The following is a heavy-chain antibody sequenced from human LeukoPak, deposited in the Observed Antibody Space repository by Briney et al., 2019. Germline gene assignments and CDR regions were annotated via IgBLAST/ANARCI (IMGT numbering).Heavy chain of an antibody. D-gene: IGHD1-1*01. V-gene: IGHV4-39*01. CDR3: ARSGAAWKPPTYFQD. J-gene: IGHJ1*01. CDR2: IYYSGST. Sequence: SETLSLTCTVSGGSISSSSYYWGWIRQPPGKGLEWIGSIYYSGSTYYNPSLKSRVTISVDTYKNQFSLKLSSVTAADTAVYYCARSGAAWKPPTYFQDWGQGTLVTVSS. CDR1: GGSISSSSYY.